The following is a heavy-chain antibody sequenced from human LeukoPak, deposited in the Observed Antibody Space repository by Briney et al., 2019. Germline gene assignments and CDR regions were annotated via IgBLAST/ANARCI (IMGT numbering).Heavy chain of an antibody. CDR3: ARVPTRGILTGYFDY. V-gene: IGHV1-69*13. D-gene: IGHD3-9*01. CDR1: GYTLTELS. J-gene: IGHJ4*02. Sequence: SVKVSCKVSGYTLTELSMHWVRQAPGQGLEWMGGIIPIFGTAHYAHNFQGRVTITADESTSTAYMELSSLRSEDTAVYYCARVPTRGILTGYFDYWGQGTLVTVSS. CDR2: IIPIFGTA.